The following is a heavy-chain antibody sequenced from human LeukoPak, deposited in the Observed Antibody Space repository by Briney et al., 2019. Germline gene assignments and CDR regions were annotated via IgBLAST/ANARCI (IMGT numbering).Heavy chain of an antibody. J-gene: IGHJ4*02. Sequence: GRSLRLSCAASGFMVSSDYTSWVRQAPGKGLEWVSVIYSGGSTYYADSVKGRFTISRDNSKNTLYLQMNSLRAEDTAVYYCARWEGYFDFWGQGTLVTVSS. D-gene: IGHD1-26*01. CDR3: ARWEGYFDF. V-gene: IGHV3-66*02. CDR2: IYSGGST. CDR1: GFMVSSDY.